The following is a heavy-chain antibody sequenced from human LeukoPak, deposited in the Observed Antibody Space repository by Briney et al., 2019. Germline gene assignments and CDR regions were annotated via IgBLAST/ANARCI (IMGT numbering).Heavy chain of an antibody. J-gene: IGHJ4*02. D-gene: IGHD2-2*01. CDR3: ARESQNCSSTSCPFDY. CDR1: GGTFSSYA. V-gene: IGHV1-69*05. Sequence: ASVKVSCKASGGTFSSYAVSWVRQAPGQGLEWMGGIIPIFGTANYAQKFQGRVTITTDESTSTAYMELSSLRSEDTAAYYCARESQNCSSTSCPFDYWGQGTLVTVSS. CDR2: IIPIFGTA.